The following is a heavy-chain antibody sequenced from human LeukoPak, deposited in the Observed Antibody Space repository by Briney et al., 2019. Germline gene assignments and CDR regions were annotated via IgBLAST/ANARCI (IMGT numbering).Heavy chain of an antibody. CDR2: IYYSGST. CDR3: ARRSPTTVDY. J-gene: IGHJ4*02. CDR1: GDSISSSSYY. D-gene: IGHD1-26*01. Sequence: PSETLSLTCTVSGDSISSSSYYWGWIRQPPGKGLEWIGSIYYSGSTYYNPSLKSRVTISVDTSKNQFSLKLNSVTAADTAVYYCARRSPTTVDYWGQGTLVSVSS. V-gene: IGHV4-39*01.